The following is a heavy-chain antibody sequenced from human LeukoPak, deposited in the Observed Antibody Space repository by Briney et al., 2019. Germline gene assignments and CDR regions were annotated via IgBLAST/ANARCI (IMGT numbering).Heavy chain of an antibody. D-gene: IGHD3-22*01. V-gene: IGHV3-30*18. CDR3: AKVRDYYYYYGMDV. J-gene: IGHJ6*02. Sequence: GRSLRLSCAASGFTFSSYGMHWVRQAPGQGLEWVAVISYDGSHNYNADSVKGRFTISRDNSKNTLYLQMNSLRAEDTAVYYCAKVRDYYYYYGMDVWGQGTTVTVSS. CDR2: ISYDGSHN. CDR1: GFTFSSYG.